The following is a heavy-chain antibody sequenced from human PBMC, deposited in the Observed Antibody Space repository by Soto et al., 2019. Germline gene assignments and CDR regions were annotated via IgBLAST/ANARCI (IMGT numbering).Heavy chain of an antibody. V-gene: IGHV3-9*01. D-gene: IGHD6-19*01. CDR2: ISWNSGSI. Sequence: PGGSLRLSCAASGFTFDDYAMHWVRQAPGKGLEWVSGISWNSGSIGYADSVKGRFTISRDNAKNSLYLQMNSLRAEDTALYYCAKDMGVAGRAGAFDIWGQGTMVTVSS. CDR3: AKDMGVAGRAGAFDI. J-gene: IGHJ3*02. CDR1: GFTFDDYA.